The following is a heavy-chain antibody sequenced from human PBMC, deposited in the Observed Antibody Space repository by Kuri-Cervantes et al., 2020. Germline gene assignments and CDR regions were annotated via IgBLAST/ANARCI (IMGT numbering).Heavy chain of an antibody. D-gene: IGHD6-13*01. CDR1: GFTFSTYW. V-gene: IGHV3-53*01. CDR3: AKLGLGY. CDR2: IYSGGST. J-gene: IGHJ4*01. Sequence: GESLKISCAASGFTFSTYWMSWVRQAPGKGLEWVSVIYSGGSTYYADSVKGRFTISRDNSKNTLYLQMNSLRVEDTAVYYCAKLGLGYWGHGTLVTVSS.